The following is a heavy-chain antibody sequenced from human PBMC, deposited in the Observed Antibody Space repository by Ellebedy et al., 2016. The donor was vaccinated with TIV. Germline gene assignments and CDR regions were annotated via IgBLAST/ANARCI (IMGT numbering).Heavy chain of an antibody. V-gene: IGHV3-53*01. CDR2: I. CDR1: GFTVTTNY. D-gene: IGHD4-23*01. Sequence: PGGSLRLSCAASGFTVTTNYMNWVRQAPGKGLEWVSVILKGRFTISRDSSKNTLYLQMNSLRAEDTAVYYCARDAAGNGGKLDYWGQGALVTVSS. CDR3: ARDAAGNGGKLDY. J-gene: IGHJ4*02.